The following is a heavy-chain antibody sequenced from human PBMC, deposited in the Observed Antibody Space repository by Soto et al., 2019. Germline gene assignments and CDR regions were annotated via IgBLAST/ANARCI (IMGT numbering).Heavy chain of an antibody. J-gene: IGHJ6*02. CDR3: ARQRGYSYERYYYYYYGMDV. D-gene: IGHD5-18*01. Sequence: PGESLKISCKGSGYSFTSYWIGWVRQMPGKGLEWMGIIYPGDSDTRYSPSFQGQVTISADKSTSTAYLQWSSLKASDTAMYYCARQRGYSYERYYYYYYGMDVWGQGTTVTVSS. CDR2: IYPGDSDT. V-gene: IGHV5-51*01. CDR1: GYSFTSYW.